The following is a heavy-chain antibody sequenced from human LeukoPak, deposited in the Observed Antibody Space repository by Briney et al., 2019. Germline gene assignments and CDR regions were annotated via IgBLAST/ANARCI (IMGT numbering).Heavy chain of an antibody. CDR3: ARRREMADFDY. CDR1: GGSFSGYY. J-gene: IGHJ4*02. CDR2: INNSGST. D-gene: IGHD5-24*01. V-gene: IGHV4-34*01. Sequence: SENLSLTCAVYGGSFSGYYWSWIRQPPGQGLEWIGEINNSGSTKYNPSLKSRVTISVDTSKNQFSLKLSSVTAADTAVYYCARRREMADFDYWGQGTLVTVSS.